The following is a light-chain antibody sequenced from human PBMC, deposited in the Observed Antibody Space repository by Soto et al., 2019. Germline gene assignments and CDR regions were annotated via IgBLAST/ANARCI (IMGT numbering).Light chain of an antibody. CDR2: WAS. V-gene: IGKV4-1*01. J-gene: IGKJ5*01. Sequence: DIVMTQSPESLAVSLGERATINCKSSQSVIYSANNKNCLAWYQQKPGQSPKLLIYWASTRESGVPDRFSGSGSGTDFTLTISSLQAGDVAVYYCQQYYSTPRTFGQGTRLEI. CDR1: QSVIYSANNKNC. CDR3: QQYYSTPRT.